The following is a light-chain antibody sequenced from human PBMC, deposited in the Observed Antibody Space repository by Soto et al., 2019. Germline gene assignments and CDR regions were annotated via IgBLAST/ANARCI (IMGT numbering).Light chain of an antibody. CDR2: GNS. CDR3: HSYDSSLSGWV. V-gene: IGLV1-40*01. Sequence: QSVLTQPPSVSGAPGQRVTISCTGSSSNIGAGYDVHWYQQLPGTAPKLLIYGNSNRPSGVPDRFSGSKSGTSASLAITGVQAEDEADYYCHSYDSSLSGWVFGGGTKLTVL. J-gene: IGLJ3*02. CDR1: SSNIGAGYD.